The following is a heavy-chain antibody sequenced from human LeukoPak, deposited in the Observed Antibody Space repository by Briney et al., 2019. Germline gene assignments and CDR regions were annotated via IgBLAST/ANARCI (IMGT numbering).Heavy chain of an antibody. J-gene: IGHJ5*02. V-gene: IGHV1-24*01. CDR1: GYTLTELS. CDR2: FDPEDGET. CDR3: ARGKRTYSSGWDNWFDP. D-gene: IGHD6-19*01. Sequence: ASVKVSCKVSGYTLTELSMHWVRQAPGKGLEWMGGFDPEDGETIYAQKFQGRVTMTEDTSTDTAYMELSSLRSEDTAVYYCARGKRTYSSGWDNWFDPWGQGTLVTVSS.